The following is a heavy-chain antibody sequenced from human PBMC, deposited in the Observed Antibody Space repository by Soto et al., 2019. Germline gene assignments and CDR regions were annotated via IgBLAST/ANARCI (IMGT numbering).Heavy chain of an antibody. CDR3: AKPWEGYSSGWSGLGYMDV. J-gene: IGHJ6*03. CDR1: GFTFGSYA. D-gene: IGHD6-13*01. Sequence: GGSLRLSCAASGFTFGSYAMNWVRQAPGRGLEWVSGINGGGGDTYYADSVKGRFTVSRDNSKNTLFLQMNSLRAEDTAVYYCAKPWEGYSSGWSGLGYMDVWGKGTSVTVSS. V-gene: IGHV3-23*01. CDR2: INGGGGDT.